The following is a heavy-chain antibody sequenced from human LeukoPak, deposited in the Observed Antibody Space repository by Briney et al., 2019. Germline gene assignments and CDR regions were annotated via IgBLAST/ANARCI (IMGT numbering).Heavy chain of an antibody. D-gene: IGHD3-22*01. Sequence: GGSLRLSCTASGFTFDDYAMHWVRQAPGKGLEWVSLISGDGGSTYYADSVKGRFTISRDNSKNSLYLQMNSLRTEDTALYYCGKDITGRVLAYYYDSSGYYFSWGQGTLVTVSS. CDR2: ISGDGGST. CDR1: GFTFDDYA. J-gene: IGHJ5*02. V-gene: IGHV3-43*02. CDR3: GKDITGRVLAYYYDSSGYYFS.